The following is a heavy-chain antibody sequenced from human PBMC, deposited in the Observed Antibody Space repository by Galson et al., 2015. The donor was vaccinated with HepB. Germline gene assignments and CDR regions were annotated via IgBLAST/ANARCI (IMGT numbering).Heavy chain of an antibody. CDR2: ISSSSSYI. Sequence: SLRLSCAASGFTFSSYSMNWVRQAPGKGLEWVSSISSSSSYIYYADSVKGRFTISRDNAKNSLYLQMNSLRAEDTAVYYCAREFVQLERPGDVDAFDIWGQGTMVTFSS. CDR1: GFTFSSYS. D-gene: IGHD1-1*01. V-gene: IGHV3-21*01. J-gene: IGHJ3*02. CDR3: AREFVQLERPGDVDAFDI.